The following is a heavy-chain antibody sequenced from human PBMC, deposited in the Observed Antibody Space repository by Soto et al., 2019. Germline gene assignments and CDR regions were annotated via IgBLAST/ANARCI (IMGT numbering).Heavy chain of an antibody. CDR2: IYYSGST. V-gene: IGHV4-59*08. Sequence: PSETLSLTCTVSGGSISSYYWSWIRQPPGKGLEWIGYIYYSGSTNYNPSLKSRVTISVDTSKNQFSLKLSSVTAADTAVYYCATSDMRYYMDVWGKGTTVTAP. CDR3: ATSDMRYYMDV. J-gene: IGHJ6*03. CDR1: GGSISSYY.